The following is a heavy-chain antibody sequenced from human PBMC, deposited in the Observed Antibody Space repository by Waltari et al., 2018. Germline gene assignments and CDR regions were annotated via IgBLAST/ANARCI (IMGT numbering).Heavy chain of an antibody. J-gene: IGHJ4*02. D-gene: IGHD6-13*01. CDR2: IYYSGST. Sequence: QVQLQESGPGLVKPSETLSLTCTVSGGSISSYYWSWLRQPPGKGLEWIGYIYYSGSTNSHPSLKSRVTISVDTSKNQFSLKLSSVTAADTAVYYCVHSSSWYEYYFDYWGQGTLVTVSS. CDR3: VHSSSWYEYYFDY. V-gene: IGHV4-59*08. CDR1: GGSISSYY.